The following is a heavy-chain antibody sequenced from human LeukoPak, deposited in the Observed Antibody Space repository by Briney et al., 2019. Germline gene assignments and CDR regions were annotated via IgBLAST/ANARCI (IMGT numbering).Heavy chain of an antibody. V-gene: IGHV4-30-2*01. CDR1: GGSISSGGYS. J-gene: IGHJ4*02. CDR3: ARDSGTRGD. Sequence: PSETLSLTCAVSGGSISSGGYSWSWIRQPPGKGLEWIGYIYHSGSTNYNPSLKSRVTISVDTSKNQFSLKLSSVTAADTAVYYCARDSGTRGDWGQGTLVTVSS. CDR2: IYHSGST. D-gene: IGHD3-10*01.